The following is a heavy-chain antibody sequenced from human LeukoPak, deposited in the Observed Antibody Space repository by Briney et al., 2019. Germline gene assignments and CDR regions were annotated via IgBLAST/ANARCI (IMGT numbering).Heavy chain of an antibody. Sequence: SQTLSLTCTVSGGSISSGDYYWSWIRQPPGKGLEWIGYIYHSGSTYYNPSLKSRVTISVDRSKNQFSLKLSSVTAADTAVYYCARDSYHCSSTSCYSVWGQGTLVTVSS. D-gene: IGHD2-2*01. CDR1: GGSISSGDYY. CDR2: IYHSGST. J-gene: IGHJ4*02. V-gene: IGHV4-30-2*01. CDR3: ARDSYHCSSTSCYSV.